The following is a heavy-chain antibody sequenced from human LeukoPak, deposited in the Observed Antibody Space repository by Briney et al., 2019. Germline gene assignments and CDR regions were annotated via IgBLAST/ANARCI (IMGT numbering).Heavy chain of an antibody. D-gene: IGHD6-19*01. J-gene: IGHJ4*02. CDR2: IIPIIGIT. Sequence: SVTVSCKASGDTFSSYAISWVRQAPGQGLEWMGRIIPIIGITNYARKFQGRVTITADKSTSTAYMELSSLISDDTAVYYCARDSSSGWYSDYWGQGTLVTVSS. V-gene: IGHV1-69*04. CDR1: GDTFSSYA. CDR3: ARDSSSGWYSDY.